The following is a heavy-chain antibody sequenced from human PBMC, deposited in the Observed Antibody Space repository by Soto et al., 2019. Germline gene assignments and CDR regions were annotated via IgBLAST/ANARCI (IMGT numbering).Heavy chain of an antibody. CDR1: GGSISSGGYY. J-gene: IGHJ6*02. CDR3: ARDLRYGDYESYGMDV. V-gene: IGHV4-31*03. CDR2: IYYSGST. Sequence: QVQLQESGPGLVKPSQTLSLTCTVSGGSISSGGYYWSWIRQHPGKGLEWIGYIYYSGSTYYNPSLKSRVTISVDSSKNQSSLKLSSVTAADTAVYYCARDLRYGDYESYGMDVWGQGTTVTVSS. D-gene: IGHD4-17*01.